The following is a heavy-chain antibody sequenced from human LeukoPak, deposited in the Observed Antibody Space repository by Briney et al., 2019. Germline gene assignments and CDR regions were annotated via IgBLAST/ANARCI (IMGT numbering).Heavy chain of an antibody. V-gene: IGHV1-46*01. D-gene: IGHD3-10*01. J-gene: IGHJ4*02. CDR3: ARDHYYGSGSSYGGPDY. CDR2: FNPGGGGS. CDR1: GYTFTNYY. Sequence: GASVKVSCKASGYTFTNYYIHWVRQAPGQELEWMGIFNPGGGGSIYAQKQKFQGRVTMTRDTSTSTLYMELSSLSSEDTAVYYCARDHYYGSGSSYGGPDYWGQGTRVTVSS.